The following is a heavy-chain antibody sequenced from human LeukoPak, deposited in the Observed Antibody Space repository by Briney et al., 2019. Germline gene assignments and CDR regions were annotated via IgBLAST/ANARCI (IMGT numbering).Heavy chain of an antibody. D-gene: IGHD3-9*01. CDR2: ISSSSTTI. J-gene: IGHJ6*02. V-gene: IGHV3-11*04. CDR3: ARDPNLRYFDWLSPYYYYGMDV. CDR1: GFTFSDDY. Sequence: GGSLRLSCAASGFTFSDDYMSWIRQAPGKGLEWVSYISSSSTTIYYADSVRGRFTISRDNAKNSLYLQMNRLRAADTAVYYCARDPNLRYFDWLSPYYYYGMDVWGQGTRSPSP.